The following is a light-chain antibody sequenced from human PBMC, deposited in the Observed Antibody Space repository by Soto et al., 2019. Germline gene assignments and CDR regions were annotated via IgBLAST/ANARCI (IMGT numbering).Light chain of an antibody. CDR3: QSWGTGSVV. Sequence: QPVLTQSPSASASLGASVKLTCTLSSGYSSYAIAWHQQQPEKGPRYLMKINSDGSHTKGDGIPDRFSGSSSGAEHYLTISSLQSEDEADYYCQSWGTGSVVFGGGTKLTVL. V-gene: IGLV4-69*02. CDR2: INSDGSH. J-gene: IGLJ2*01. CDR1: SGYSSYA.